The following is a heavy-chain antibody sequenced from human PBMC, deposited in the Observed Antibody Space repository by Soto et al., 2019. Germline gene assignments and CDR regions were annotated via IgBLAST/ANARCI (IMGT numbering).Heavy chain of an antibody. CDR1: GGSISGYY. V-gene: IGHV4-59*01. J-gene: IGHJ4*02. Sequence: SETLSLTCTVSGGSISGYYWSWIRQPPGKGLYWFGYFYYIGVANYNPSLKSRFTISVDTSKIQFSLRLSFLTAADAAVYYCARDQDGGYDYWGQGTLVTVSS. D-gene: IGHD5-12*01. CDR2: FYYIGVA. CDR3: ARDQDGGYDY.